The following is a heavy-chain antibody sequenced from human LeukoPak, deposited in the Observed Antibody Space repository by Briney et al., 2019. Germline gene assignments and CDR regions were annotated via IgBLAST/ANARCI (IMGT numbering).Heavy chain of an antibody. Sequence: ASVKVSCKASGYTFTDYYMHWVRQAPGQGLEWMGWINPSSGGTNYALKFQGRVTMTRDTSISTVYMEVSRLTSDDTAVYYCARKKGDNWGQGTLVTVSS. J-gene: IGHJ4*02. CDR1: GYTFTDYY. V-gene: IGHV1-2*02. CDR2: INPSSGGT. CDR3: ARKKGDN.